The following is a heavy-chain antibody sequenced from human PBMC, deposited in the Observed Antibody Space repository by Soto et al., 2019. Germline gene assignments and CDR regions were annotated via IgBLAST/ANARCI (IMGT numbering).Heavy chain of an antibody. V-gene: IGHV4-30-4*01. Sequence: PSETLSLTCTVSGGSISSGNYYWSWIRQPPGKGLEWIGFISYSGTTHYSASLRSRVSISVDASKNQFSLKLSSVTAADTAVYYCARVPDYWGQGILVNVSS. CDR1: GGSISSGNYY. CDR3: ARVPDY. J-gene: IGHJ4*02. D-gene: IGHD2-2*01. CDR2: ISYSGTT.